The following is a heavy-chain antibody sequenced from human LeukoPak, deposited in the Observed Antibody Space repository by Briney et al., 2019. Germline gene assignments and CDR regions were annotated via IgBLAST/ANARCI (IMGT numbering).Heavy chain of an antibody. D-gene: IGHD3-22*01. CDR3: ARGHLTPSAEVVIKGGFDY. Sequence: SETLSLTCAVYGGSFSGYYWSWIRQPPGKGLEWIGEINHSGSTNYNPSLKSRVTISVDTSKNQFSLKLSSVTAADTAVYYCARGHLTPSAEVVIKGGFDYWGQGTLVTVSS. CDR2: INHSGST. J-gene: IGHJ4*02. CDR1: GGSFSGYY. V-gene: IGHV4-34*01.